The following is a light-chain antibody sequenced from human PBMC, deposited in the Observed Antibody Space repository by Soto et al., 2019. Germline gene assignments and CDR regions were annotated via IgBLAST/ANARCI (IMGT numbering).Light chain of an antibody. CDR1: QDIGTY. CDR3: QHYYNYPRT. V-gene: IGKV1-8*01. J-gene: IGKJ1*01. CDR2: AAS. Sequence: SPSSLSASTGDRVTIPCRASQDIGTYLAWYQQKPGKAPKLLIYAASSLQSGVPSRFSGSGSGTDFTLTISWLQSEDFATYYCQHYYNYPRTFGQGTKVDIK.